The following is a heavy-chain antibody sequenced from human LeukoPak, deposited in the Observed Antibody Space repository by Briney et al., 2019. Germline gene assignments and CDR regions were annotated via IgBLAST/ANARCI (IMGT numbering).Heavy chain of an antibody. CDR1: GFTFSSYA. V-gene: IGHV3-23*01. D-gene: IGHD2-2*02. J-gene: IGHJ4*02. CDR3: AKDGYCSSTSCYRTHFDY. Sequence: GGSLRLSCAASGFTFSSYAMSWVRQAPGKGLEWVSAISGSGGSTYYADSVKGRFTISRDNSKNTLYLQMNSLRAEDTAVYYCAKDGYCSSTSCYRTHFDYWGQGTLVTVSS. CDR2: ISGSGGST.